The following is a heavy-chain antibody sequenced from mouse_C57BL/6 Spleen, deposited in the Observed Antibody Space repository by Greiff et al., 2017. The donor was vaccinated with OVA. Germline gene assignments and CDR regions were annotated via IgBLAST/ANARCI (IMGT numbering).Heavy chain of an antibody. CDR1: GISITTGNYR. V-gene: IGHV3-5*01. J-gene: IGHJ2*01. D-gene: IGHD4-1*01. CDR2: IYYSGTI. CDR3: ARDGGLTGGDFDY. Sequence: EVKLMESGPGLVKPSQTVFLTCTVTGISITTGNYRWSWIRQFPGNKLEWIGYIYYSGTITYNPSLTSRTTITRDTPKNQFFLEMNSLTAEDTATYYCARDGGLTGGDFDYWGQGTTLTVSS.